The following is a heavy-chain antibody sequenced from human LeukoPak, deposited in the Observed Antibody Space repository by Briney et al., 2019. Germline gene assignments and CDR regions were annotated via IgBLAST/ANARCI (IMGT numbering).Heavy chain of an antibody. Sequence: GGSLRLSCAASGFIFSSYWMHWVRQAPGKGLVWVSRINSDGSSTSYADSVKGRFTISRDNAKNTLYLQMNSLRAEDTAVYYCATDRGWRTSGYYLYYFEYWGQGTLVTYSS. CDR1: GFIFSSYW. CDR3: ATDRGWRTSGYYLYYFEY. V-gene: IGHV3-74*01. CDR2: INSDGSST. J-gene: IGHJ4*02. D-gene: IGHD3-3*01.